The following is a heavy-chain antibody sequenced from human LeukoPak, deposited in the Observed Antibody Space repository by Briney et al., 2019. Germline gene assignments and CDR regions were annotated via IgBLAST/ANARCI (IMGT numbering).Heavy chain of an antibody. Sequence: GGSLRLSCIASGFTFSSCAMNWVRQAPGKGLEWVSTISGSGGNTYYADSVKGRFTISRDNSKNTLYLQMNSLRAEDTAIYYCAKDRAGVRARGMDVWGQGTTVTVSS. V-gene: IGHV3-23*01. CDR1: GFTFSSCA. CDR3: AKDRAGVRARGMDV. D-gene: IGHD3-3*01. J-gene: IGHJ6*02. CDR2: ISGSGGNT.